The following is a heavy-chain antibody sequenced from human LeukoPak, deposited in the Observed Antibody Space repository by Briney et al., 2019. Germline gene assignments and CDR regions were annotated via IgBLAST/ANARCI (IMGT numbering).Heavy chain of an antibody. J-gene: IGHJ4*02. V-gene: IGHV3-23*01. CDR2: FSGSGGST. CDR3: ARSGLNRFDY. Sequence: PGGSLRLSCAASGFTFSSFAMSWVRQAPGKGLEWVSTFSGSGGSTYYADSVKGRFSTSRDNSKNTLYLQMNSLRAEDTAAYYCARSGLNRFDYWGQGTLVTVSS. D-gene: IGHD2-15*01. CDR1: GFTFSSFA.